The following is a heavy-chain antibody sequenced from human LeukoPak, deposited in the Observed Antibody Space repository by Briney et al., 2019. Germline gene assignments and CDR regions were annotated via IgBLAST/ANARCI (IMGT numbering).Heavy chain of an antibody. CDR3: ARDVFSLGDS. V-gene: IGHV3-74*01. D-gene: IGHD5/OR15-5a*01. CDR1: GFALPNYG. J-gene: IGHJ4*02. CDR2: INHDGSLR. Sequence: GGSLRLSCAASGFALPNYGMHWVSQAPGKGLVWVSHINHDGSLRNYADSVQGRFTVSRDIAKNTLYLHMNSLGADDTATYYCARDVFSLGDSWGEGTLVTVSS.